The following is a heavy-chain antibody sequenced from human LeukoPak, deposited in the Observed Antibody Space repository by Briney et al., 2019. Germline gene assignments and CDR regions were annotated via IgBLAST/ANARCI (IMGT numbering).Heavy chain of an antibody. CDR2: ISYGRSNK. CDR1: GFTFNSYA. D-gene: IGHD3-10*02. Sequence: GGSLRLSCAASGFTFNSYAMHWVRQAPGKGLEGVAVISYGRSNKYYADSVKGRFTISRDNAKNSLYLQMNSLRAEDTAVYYCAELGSTMSGGVWGKGTTVTISS. CDR3: AELGSTMSGGV. J-gene: IGHJ6*04. V-gene: IGHV3-30*04.